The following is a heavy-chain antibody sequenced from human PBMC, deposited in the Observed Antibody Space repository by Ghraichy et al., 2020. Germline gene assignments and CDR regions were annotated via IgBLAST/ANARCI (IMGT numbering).Heavy chain of an antibody. CDR1: GVSFTDHY. Sequence: ETLSLTCAVYGVSFTDHYWTWIRQSPGKGLEWIGEYNHVGGIKYNPSLSGRVTISLDTSKREVSLRVSPVSAADTAVYYCVTSRWFGIYPDFWGQGTLVTVAS. V-gene: IGHV4-34*01. D-gene: IGHD3-10*01. CDR2: YNHVGGI. CDR3: VTSRWFGIYPDF. J-gene: IGHJ4*02.